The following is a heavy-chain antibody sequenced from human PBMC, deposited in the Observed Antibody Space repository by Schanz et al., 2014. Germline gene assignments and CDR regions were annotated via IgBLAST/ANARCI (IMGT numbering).Heavy chain of an antibody. D-gene: IGHD5-12*01. CDR2: INSRSNFI. J-gene: IGHJ3*02. CDR1: GFTFSDYY. V-gene: IGHV3-11*06. CDR3: AGAVATIRADSFDI. Sequence: VQLVESGGGLAQPGGSLRLSCAASGFTFSDYYMTWIRQTPKGLEWVSSINSRSNFIYYADSVKGRFTISRDNAKNSLYLQMNSLRAEDTAVYYCAGAVATIRADSFDIWGQGTMVAVSS.